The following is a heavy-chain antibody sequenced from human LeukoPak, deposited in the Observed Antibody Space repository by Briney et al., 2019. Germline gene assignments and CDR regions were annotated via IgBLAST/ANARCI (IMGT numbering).Heavy chain of an antibody. CDR2: IGSAGNT. V-gene: IGHV3-13*04. Sequence: GGSLGLPCAPSGFPSSTYDLHWARQPPGKGWEGVSTIGSAGNTYYPTSVKGRFTISRENVKNSLYLHMNSLRAGDTAVYYCARGWGTSGWYVPTIWGQGTMVTVSS. CDR3: ARGWGTSGWYVPTI. D-gene: IGHD6-19*01. CDR1: GFPSSTYD. J-gene: IGHJ3*02.